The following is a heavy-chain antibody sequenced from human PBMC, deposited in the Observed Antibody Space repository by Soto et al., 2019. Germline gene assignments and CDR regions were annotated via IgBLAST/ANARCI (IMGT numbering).Heavy chain of an antibody. CDR3: AGTTRHQWYYTDV. V-gene: IGHV6-1*01. CDR2: TYYRSRWYN. D-gene: IGHD1-7*01. CDR1: GDSVSSNSAA. Sequence: PSQTLSLTCAISGDSVSSNSAAWNWIRQSPSRGLEWLGRTYYRSRWYNDYAVPVRSRITVNADTSKNQFSLQLTSVTPEDTAVYYCAGTTRHQWYYTDVWGKGTTVTVSS. J-gene: IGHJ6*03.